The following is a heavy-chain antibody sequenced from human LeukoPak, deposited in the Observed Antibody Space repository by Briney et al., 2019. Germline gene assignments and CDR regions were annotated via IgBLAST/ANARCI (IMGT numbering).Heavy chain of an antibody. CDR2: IYYSGST. CDR3: AMTSGDSYDPRLVSFDY. Sequence: SETLSLTCTVSGGSISSSSYYWGWIRQPPGKGLEWIGSIYYSGSTYYNPSLKSRVTISVDTSKNQFSLKLSSVTAADTAVHYCAMTSGDSYDPRLVSFDYWGQGTLVTVSS. D-gene: IGHD5-12*01. V-gene: IGHV4-39*01. J-gene: IGHJ4*02. CDR1: GGSISSSSYY.